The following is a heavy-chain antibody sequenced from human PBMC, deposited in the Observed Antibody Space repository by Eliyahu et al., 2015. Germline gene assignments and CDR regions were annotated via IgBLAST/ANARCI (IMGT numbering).Heavy chain of an antibody. V-gene: IGHV4-39*01. CDR3: ARSEWLTAGWHPSYYGLDV. D-gene: IGHD6-19*01. J-gene: IGHJ6*04. CDR2: LSPGRPS. CDR1: GGSVSSSAYH. Sequence: QLQLQESGPGLVKPSETLSLTCIVSGGSVSSSAYHWAWIRQSPGKGLEWIGTLSPGRPSYHHPSLESRVTMSVDTSKNQFSLQLASVTPTDTAVYFCARSEWLTAGWHPSYYGLDVWGNGTTVTVSS.